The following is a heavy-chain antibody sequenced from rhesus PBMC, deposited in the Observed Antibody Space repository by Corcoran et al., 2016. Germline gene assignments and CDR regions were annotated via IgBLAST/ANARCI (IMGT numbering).Heavy chain of an antibody. J-gene: IGHJ4*01. CDR1: GVPISNSW. Sequence: QVQLRESGPGLVKASETLSLTCIVYGVPISNSWWSGVRQTPGKGLEWIGEVNGKTGVSFSKPSLQSLVTFSLGASQNQVFLRLSFLTAADTAVYFCATESLAHSWGQGILVTVSS. CDR2: VNGKTGVS. D-gene: IGHD3-3*01. V-gene: IGHV4-80*01. CDR3: ATESLAHS.